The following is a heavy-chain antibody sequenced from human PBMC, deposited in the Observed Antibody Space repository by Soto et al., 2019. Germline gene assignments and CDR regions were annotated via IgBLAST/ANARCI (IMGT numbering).Heavy chain of an antibody. D-gene: IGHD1-26*01. CDR2: MYYSGST. J-gene: IGHJ4*01. V-gene: IGHV4-39*01. CDR1: GDSISISSYY. CDR3: AAMLIVGAPPYYFEY. Sequence: SETLSLTCTISGDSISISSYYWAWIRQPPGKGMEWIGSMYYSGSTYNNPSLKSRVTLSVDTPKKQFSLILSSVTAAETALYYWAAMLIVGAPPYYFEYWDEGNLATVS.